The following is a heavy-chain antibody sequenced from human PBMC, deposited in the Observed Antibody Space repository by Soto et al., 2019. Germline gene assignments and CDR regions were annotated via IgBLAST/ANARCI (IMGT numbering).Heavy chain of an antibody. D-gene: IGHD3-9*01. CDR2: ISAYNGNT. Sequence: ASVKVSCKASGYTFTSYGISWVRQAPGQGLEWMGWISAYNGNTNYAQKLQGRVTMTTDTSTSTAYMELRSLRSDDTAVYYCARLQADIPYYYYMDVWGKGTTVTVSS. CDR3: ARLQADIPYYYYMDV. V-gene: IGHV1-18*01. CDR1: GYTFTSYG. J-gene: IGHJ6*03.